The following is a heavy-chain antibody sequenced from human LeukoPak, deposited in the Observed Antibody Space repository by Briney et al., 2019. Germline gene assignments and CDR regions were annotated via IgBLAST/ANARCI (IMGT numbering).Heavy chain of an antibody. J-gene: IGHJ4*02. CDR1: GFTFSSYA. Sequence: GGSLRLSCAASGFTFSSYAMNWVRQATGKGLEWDSFISGSGDTTYYADSVKGRFTISRDNSKNTLYLQMNSLRAEDTAVYYCAKSRGESRGASNYWGQGTLVTVSS. V-gene: IGHV3-23*01. CDR2: ISGSGDTT. CDR3: AKSRGESRGASNY. D-gene: IGHD1-26*01.